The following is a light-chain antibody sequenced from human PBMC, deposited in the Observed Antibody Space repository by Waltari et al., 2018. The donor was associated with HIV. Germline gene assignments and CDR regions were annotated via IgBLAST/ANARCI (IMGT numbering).Light chain of an antibody. CDR3: LQIYRTPLT. J-gene: IGKJ3*01. Sequence: IQMTQSPSSLSASVGDTVTIICRASQDISMFLSWYQQKPGEAPKLLIHAASSLPTGAPARFRGRGSGTEFTLTISGLQPEDFATYFCLQIYRTPLTFGPGTKLDMK. V-gene: IGKV1-39*01. CDR2: AAS. CDR1: QDISMF.